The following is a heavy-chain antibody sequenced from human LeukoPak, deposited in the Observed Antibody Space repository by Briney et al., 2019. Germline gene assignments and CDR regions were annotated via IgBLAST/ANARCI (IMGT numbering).Heavy chain of an antibody. CDR2: IYYSGST. CDR3: ARGSVTATSPFAY. D-gene: IGHD2-21*02. J-gene: IGHJ4*02. CDR1: SGSISSRNYY. V-gene: IGHV4-61*05. Sequence: SETLSLTCTVSSGSISSRNYYWGWIRQPPGKGLEWIGDIYYSGSTNYNPSLKSRVSISVDTSKNQFSLKLNSVTAADTAVYYCARGSVTATSPFAYWGQGTLVTVSS.